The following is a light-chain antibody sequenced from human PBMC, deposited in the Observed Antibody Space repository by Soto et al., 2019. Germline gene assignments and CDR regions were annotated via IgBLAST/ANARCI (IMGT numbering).Light chain of an antibody. V-gene: IGLV2-14*01. CDR3: SSYTTTSTQV. Sequence: QSALTQPASVSGSPGQSITLSCTGTSSDVGGYDYVSWYQHHPGKAPKLMIYEVSNRPSGISNRFSGSKSGNTASLTISGLQAEDEADYDCSSYTTTSTQVFGGGTQLTVL. J-gene: IGLJ2*01. CDR1: SSDVGGYDY. CDR2: EVS.